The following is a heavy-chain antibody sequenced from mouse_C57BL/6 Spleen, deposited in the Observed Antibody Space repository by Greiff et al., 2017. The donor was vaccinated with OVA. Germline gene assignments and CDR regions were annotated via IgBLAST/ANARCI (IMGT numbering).Heavy chain of an antibody. Sequence: EVQLVESEGGLVQPGSSMKLSCTASGFTFSDYYMAWVRQVPEKGLEWVANINYDGSSTYYLDSLKSRFIISRDNAKNILYLQMSSLKSEDTATYYCARDRRDGAMDYWGQGTSVTVSS. CDR2: INYDGSST. D-gene: IGHD3-3*01. CDR3: ARDRRDGAMDY. J-gene: IGHJ4*01. V-gene: IGHV5-16*01. CDR1: GFTFSDYY.